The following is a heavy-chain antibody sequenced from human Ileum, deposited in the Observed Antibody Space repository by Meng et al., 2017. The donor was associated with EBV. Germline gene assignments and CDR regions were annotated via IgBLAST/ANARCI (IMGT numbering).Heavy chain of an antibody. CDR2: IPHRGSS. J-gene: IGHJ1*01. D-gene: IGHD3-10*01. V-gene: IGHV4-4*02. CDR1: GASITNRNW. CDR3: LRGSGGSV. Sequence: QWPFRGSGPSLVNLSETLSLPGAVSGASITNRNWWACVRQPPGKGLEWIGEIPHRGSSAYNPSLKSRVSMSIDKSKNQFSLKLTSVTAADRAVYHCLRGSGGSVWGQGTLVTVSS.